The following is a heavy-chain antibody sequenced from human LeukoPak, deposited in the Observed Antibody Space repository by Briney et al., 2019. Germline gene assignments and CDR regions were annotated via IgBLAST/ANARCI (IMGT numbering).Heavy chain of an antibody. J-gene: IGHJ4*02. Sequence: GSLRLSCAASGSTFSSYSMNWVRQAPGKGLEWIGSIYYSGNTYYNASLKSRVTISVDTSKNQFSLKLSSVTAADTAVYYCASPKGARRGYFDYWGQGTLVTVSS. V-gene: IGHV4-59*05. CDR1: GSTFSSYSMN. CDR2: IYYSGNT. CDR3: ASPKGARRGYFDY.